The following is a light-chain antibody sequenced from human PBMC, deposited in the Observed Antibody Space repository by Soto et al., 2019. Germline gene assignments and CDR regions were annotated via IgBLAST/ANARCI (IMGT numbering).Light chain of an antibody. CDR2: GAS. Sequence: PGTLSTSPTYRATLSCRCIQSTASSYLAWYQQKPGQAPRLLIYGASTRATGIQARFSGSGSGTEFTLTISSLQSEDFAVYYCQQYTNWNPINFGEGTRPEIK. V-gene: IGKV3-15*01. CDR3: QQYTNWNPIN. CDR1: QSTASSY. J-gene: IGKJ5*01.